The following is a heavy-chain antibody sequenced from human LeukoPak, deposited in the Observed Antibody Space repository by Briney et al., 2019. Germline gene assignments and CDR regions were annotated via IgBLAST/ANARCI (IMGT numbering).Heavy chain of an antibody. D-gene: IGHD3-16*01. CDR1: GGSFNGYY. Sequence: SETLSLTCAVSGGSFNGYYWTWIRQSPGKGLEWIGEINDQGGTSYNPSHKSRATMSVDKSKNQFSLRLTAVSAADTAVFFCARGSRLRGVYGMDVWGQGTTVTVSS. CDR2: INDQGGT. J-gene: IGHJ6*02. V-gene: IGHV4-34*01. CDR3: ARGSRLRGVYGMDV.